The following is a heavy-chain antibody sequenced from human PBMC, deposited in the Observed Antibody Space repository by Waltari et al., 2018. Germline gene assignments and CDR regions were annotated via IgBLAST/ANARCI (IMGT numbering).Heavy chain of an antibody. V-gene: IGHV3-7*01. CDR3: ARLRYSDN. D-gene: IGHD1-20*01. CDR2: VNGDGRET. J-gene: IGHJ4*02. CDR1: GFRFSNSW. Sequence: EVRLVESGGGLVQPGGSLRLSCAASGFRFSNSWMTGVRQAPGKGREWGANVNGDGRETNYVDSVKGRLTISRDNAKNSLFLQVNSLRAEDTAVYYCARLRYSDNWGQGTLVTVSS.